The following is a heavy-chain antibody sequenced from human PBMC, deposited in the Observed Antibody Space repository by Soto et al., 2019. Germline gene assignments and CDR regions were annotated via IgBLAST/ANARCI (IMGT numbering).Heavy chain of an antibody. D-gene: IGHD3-22*01. V-gene: IGHV4-59*01. CDR1: GASISSSY. CDR3: ARGHYDSNGQSNTFDI. J-gene: IGHJ3*02. CDR2: VYYSGST. Sequence: SETLSLTCTVSGASISSSYWSWIRQSPGKGLEWIGYVYYSGSTKYNPSLKSRVTISVDTSKNQLSLKLSSVTDADTAVYYCARGHYDSNGQSNTFDIWGQGTMVTVSS.